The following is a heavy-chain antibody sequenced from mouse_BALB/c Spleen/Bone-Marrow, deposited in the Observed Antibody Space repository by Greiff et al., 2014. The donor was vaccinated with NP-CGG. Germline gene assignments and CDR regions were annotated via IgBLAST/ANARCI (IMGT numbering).Heavy chain of an antibody. Sequence: VKLMESGAELVRPGSSVKISCKASGYAISSYWMNWVKQRPGQGLEWIGQIYLGDGDTNYNGKFKGKATLTADKSSSTAYMQISSLTSEDSAVYFCARGRGWYLDYWGQGTTLTVSS. D-gene: IGHD2-3*01. V-gene: IGHV1-80*01. J-gene: IGHJ2*01. CDR2: IYLGDGDT. CDR1: GYAISSYW. CDR3: ARGRGWYLDY.